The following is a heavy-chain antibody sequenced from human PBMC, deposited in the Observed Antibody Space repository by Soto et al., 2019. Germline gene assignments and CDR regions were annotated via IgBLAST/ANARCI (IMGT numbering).Heavy chain of an antibody. CDR1: GGSISSYY. CDR2: IYYSGST. J-gene: IGHJ6*02. D-gene: IGHD6-6*01. V-gene: IGHV4-59*08. CDR3: ARRGLSSSSTFRYHYYGMDV. Sequence: PSETLSLTCTVSGGSISSYYWSWIRQPPGKGLEWIGYIYYSGSTYYNPSLKSRVTISVDTSKNQFSLKLSSVTAADTAVYYCARRGLSSSSTFRYHYYGMDVWGQGTTVTVSS.